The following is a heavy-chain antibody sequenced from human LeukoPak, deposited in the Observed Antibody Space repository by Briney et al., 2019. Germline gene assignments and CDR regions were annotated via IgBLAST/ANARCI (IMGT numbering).Heavy chain of an antibody. CDR2: IWYDGSNK. CDR1: GFTFSSYW. D-gene: IGHD6-13*01. Sequence: QPGGSLRLSCAASGFTFSSYWMSWVRQAPGKGLEWVAVIWYDGSNKYYADSVKGRFTISRDNSKNTLYLQMNSLRAEDTAVYYCAKDQTMTAAGTDYWGQGTLVIVSS. V-gene: IGHV3-33*06. CDR3: AKDQTMTAAGTDY. J-gene: IGHJ4*02.